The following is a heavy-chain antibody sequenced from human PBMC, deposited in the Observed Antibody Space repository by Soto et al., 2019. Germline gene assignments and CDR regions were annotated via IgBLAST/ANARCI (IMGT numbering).Heavy chain of an antibody. V-gene: IGHV1-18*03. CDR1: GYSFITYG. D-gene: IGHD3-22*01. CDR2: ISTYNGNT. CDR3: AGRPTDYYDKSGDYCLDY. J-gene: IGHJ4*02. Sequence: QVQLVQSGAEVKKPGASVMVSCKGSGYSFITYGMSWVRQAPGQGLEWVGWISTYNGNTKYVESLQGRVTMTTDTTRSTAYMELRSLRSDDMSVYYCAGRPTDYYDKSGDYCLDYWGQGTLVTVPP.